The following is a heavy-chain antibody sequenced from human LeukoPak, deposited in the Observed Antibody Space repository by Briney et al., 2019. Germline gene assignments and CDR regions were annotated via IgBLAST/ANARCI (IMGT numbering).Heavy chain of an antibody. J-gene: IGHJ5*02. CDR3: ARDRRGITGTEWFDP. D-gene: IGHD1-20*01. CDR1: GFTFGDYG. CDR2: ISWNSDST. Sequence: GGSLRLSCEGSGFTFGDYGMSWVRQAPGKGPEWVAGISWNSDSTGYPDSVKGRFTISRDNAKNSLYLQMNSLRVEDTALYYCARDRRGITGTEWFDPWGQGTLVAVSS. V-gene: IGHV3-20*04.